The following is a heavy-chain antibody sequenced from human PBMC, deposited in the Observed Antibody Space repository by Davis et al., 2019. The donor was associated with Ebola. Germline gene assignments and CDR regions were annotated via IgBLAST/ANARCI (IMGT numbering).Heavy chain of an antibody. J-gene: IGHJ4*02. Sequence: GESLKISCVASRFPVSSHYMNWVRQAPGKGLEWLSIMYSDGRTYYADSVKGRFTISRDNSKNSLHLQMNSLTAEDTAVYYCTRDGTRDSLVYWGQGTLVTVSS. CDR3: TRDGTRDSLVY. V-gene: IGHV3-53*01. CDR1: RFPVSSHY. CDR2: MYSDGRT. D-gene: IGHD1-1*01.